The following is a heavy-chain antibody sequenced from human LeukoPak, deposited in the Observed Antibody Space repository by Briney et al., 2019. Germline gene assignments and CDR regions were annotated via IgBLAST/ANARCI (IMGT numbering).Heavy chain of an antibody. J-gene: IGHJ4*02. D-gene: IGHD3-22*01. Sequence: ASVKVSCKASGGTFSSYAISWVRQAPGQGLEWMGGIIPIFGTANYAQKFQGRVTITADESTSTAYMELSSLRSEDKAVYYCTRGYYYDSSGYPPLGYWGQGTLVTVSS. V-gene: IGHV1-69*13. CDR3: TRGYYYDSSGYPPLGY. CDR2: IIPIFGTA. CDR1: GGTFSSYA.